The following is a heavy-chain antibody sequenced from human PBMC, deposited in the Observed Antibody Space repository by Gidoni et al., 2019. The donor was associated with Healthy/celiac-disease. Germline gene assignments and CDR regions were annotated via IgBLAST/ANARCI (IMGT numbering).Heavy chain of an antibody. D-gene: IGHD3-10*01. CDR2: IYYSGST. J-gene: IGHJ5*02. CDR3: ASAPVITMVRGILRGNWFDP. V-gene: IGHV4-31*03. CDR1: GGSISSGGYS. Sequence: QVQLQESGPGLVKPSQTLSLTCTVSGGSISSGGYSWSWIRQHPGKGLEWIGYIYYSGSTYYNPSLKSRVTISVDTSKNQFSLKLSSVTAADTAVYYCASAPVITMVRGILRGNWFDPWGQGTLVTVSS.